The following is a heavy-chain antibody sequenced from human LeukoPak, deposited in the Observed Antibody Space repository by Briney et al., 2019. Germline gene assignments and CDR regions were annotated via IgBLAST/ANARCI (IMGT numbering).Heavy chain of an antibody. CDR3: ARARDNSGWYTDGFDI. V-gene: IGHV3-21*01. J-gene: IGHJ3*02. CDR2: ISSSSSYI. CDR1: GFTFSSYS. D-gene: IGHD6-19*01. Sequence: GGSLRLSCAASGFTFSSYSMNWVRRAPGKGLEWVSSISSSSSYIYYTDSVKGRFTISRDNARSSLYLQMNSLRAEDTAVYYCARARDNSGWYTDGFDIWGPGTMVTVSS.